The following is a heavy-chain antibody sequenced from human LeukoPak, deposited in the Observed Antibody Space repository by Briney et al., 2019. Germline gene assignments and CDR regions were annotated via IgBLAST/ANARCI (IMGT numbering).Heavy chain of an antibody. CDR1: GYTFTSYG. V-gene: IGHV1-18*01. D-gene: IGHD4-17*01. Sequence: ASVKVSCKASGYTFTSYGISWVRQAPGQGLEWMGWISAYNGNSNYAQKFQDRVTMTTDTSTSTAYMELRNLSSDDTAVYYCARTTTTMTTHGEVDFWGQGTLVTVSS. CDR2: ISAYNGNS. J-gene: IGHJ4*02. CDR3: ARTTTTMTTHGEVDF.